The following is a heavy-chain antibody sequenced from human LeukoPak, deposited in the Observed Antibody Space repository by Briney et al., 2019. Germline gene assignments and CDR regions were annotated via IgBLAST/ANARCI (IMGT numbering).Heavy chain of an antibody. J-gene: IGHJ4*02. Sequence: QAGGSLRLSCAASGFSLTTYGTHWLRQAPGKGLEWVAVIWYDGSRKFYGDSVKGRFTVSRDTSENTMYLQMNTLGVDDTAVYYCARDGGSGIDYWGQGTLVTVSS. CDR3: ARDGGSGIDY. D-gene: IGHD3-10*01. V-gene: IGHV3-33*01. CDR1: GFSLTTYG. CDR2: IWYDGSRK.